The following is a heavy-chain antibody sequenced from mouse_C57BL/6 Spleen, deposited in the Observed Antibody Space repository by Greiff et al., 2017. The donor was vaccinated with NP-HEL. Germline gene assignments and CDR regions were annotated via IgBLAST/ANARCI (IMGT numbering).Heavy chain of an antibody. V-gene: IGHV1-69*01. J-gene: IGHJ3*01. Sequence: QVQLQQPGAELVMPGASVKLSCKASGYTFTSYWMHWVKQRPGQGLEWIGEIDPSDSYTNYNQKFKGKSTLTVDKSSSTAYMELSSLASEDSAVYYCAGYDGGFAYWGQGTLVTVSA. D-gene: IGHD2-2*01. CDR3: AGYDGGFAY. CDR1: GYTFTSYW. CDR2: IDPSDSYT.